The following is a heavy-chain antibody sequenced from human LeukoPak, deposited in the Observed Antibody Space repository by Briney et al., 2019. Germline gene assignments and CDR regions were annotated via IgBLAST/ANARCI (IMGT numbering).Heavy chain of an antibody. Sequence: GASVKVFCKASGYTFTTCDINWVRQATGQGLEWMGWMNPNSGNTGYAQSFQGRVTMTRDTSISTAYMELSNLRSEETAIYYCTRGSSGRRDYWGQGTLVTVSS. J-gene: IGHJ4*02. V-gene: IGHV1-8*01. CDR3: TRGSSGRRDY. CDR1: GYTFTTCD. CDR2: MNPNSGNT. D-gene: IGHD6-19*01.